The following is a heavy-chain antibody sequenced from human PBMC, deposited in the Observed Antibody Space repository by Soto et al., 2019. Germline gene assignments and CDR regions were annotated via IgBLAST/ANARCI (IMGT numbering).Heavy chain of an antibody. CDR1: GFMFSDYY. CDR3: ARGGGGFYENVWGSSSQGAFDV. CDR2: ISSGGSTK. D-gene: IGHD3-16*01. Sequence: QVQLVESGGGLVKPGGSLRLSCAASGFMFSDYYMSWIRQAPGKGLEWVSYISSGGSTKYYADSVKGRFTISRDNAKNALSLQMSRMRAEDTSIYSCARGGGGFYENVWGSSSQGAFDVWGQGTMVTVSS. V-gene: IGHV3-11*01. J-gene: IGHJ3*01.